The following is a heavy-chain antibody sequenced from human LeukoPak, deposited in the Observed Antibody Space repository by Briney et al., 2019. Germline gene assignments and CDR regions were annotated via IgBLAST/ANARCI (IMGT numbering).Heavy chain of an antibody. CDR1: VYTFTGYY. J-gene: IGHJ4*02. Sequence: GASVKVSCKASVYTFTGYYLQWVRQAPGQGLEWMGWFNPNSGGTNYAQKFQGRVTMTRDTSISTAYMELSRLRSDDTAVYYCARRGYSSGYPPFDYWGQGTLVTVSS. V-gene: IGHV1-2*02. CDR3: ARRGYSSGYPPFDY. D-gene: IGHD6-19*01. CDR2: FNPNSGGT.